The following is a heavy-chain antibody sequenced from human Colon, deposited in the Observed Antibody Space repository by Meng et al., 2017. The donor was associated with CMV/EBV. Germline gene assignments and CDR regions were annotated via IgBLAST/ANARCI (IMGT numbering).Heavy chain of an antibody. CDR2: INGDGDT. CDR1: GFTVSNTY. D-gene: IGHD5-12*01. Sequence: EVQLVESGGGLVQPGGSLRLSCAASGFTVSNTYMTWVRQAPGKGLEWVSIINGDGDTDYADSVKGRFTISRDSSKNSLYLQMNSLRAEDTGIYYCAKGGYSGYGYYFDYWGQGALVTVSS. CDR3: AKGGYSGYGYYFDY. J-gene: IGHJ4*02. V-gene: IGHV3-66*01.